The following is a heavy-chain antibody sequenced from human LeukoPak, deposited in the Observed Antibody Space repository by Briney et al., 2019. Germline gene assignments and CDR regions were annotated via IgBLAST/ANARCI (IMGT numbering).Heavy chain of an antibody. CDR1: GDSISSYY. V-gene: IGHV4-59*12. J-gene: IGHJ5*02. D-gene: IGHD2-21*01. CDR2: IYYSGST. Sequence: PSETLSLTCTVSGDSISSYYWSWIRQPPGKGLEWIGYIYYSGSTNYNPSLKSRVTISVDTSKNQFSLKLSSVTAADTAVYYCARRLQFRYSRWFDPWGQGTLVTVSS. CDR3: ARRLQFRYSRWFDP.